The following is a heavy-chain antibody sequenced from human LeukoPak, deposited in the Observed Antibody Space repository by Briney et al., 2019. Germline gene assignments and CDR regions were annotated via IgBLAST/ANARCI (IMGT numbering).Heavy chain of an antibody. CDR3: ARVGSVTYAFDI. CDR2: IKSDGSTT. V-gene: IGHV3-74*01. CDR1: GFTFSSYW. D-gene: IGHD1-26*01. J-gene: IGHJ3*02. Sequence: GGSLRLSRAASGFTFSSYWMHWVRQAPGKGLVWVSRIKSDGSTTSYADSVKGRFTISRDNAKNTLYLQMNSLRAEDTAVYYCARVGSVTYAFDIWGQGTIVTVS.